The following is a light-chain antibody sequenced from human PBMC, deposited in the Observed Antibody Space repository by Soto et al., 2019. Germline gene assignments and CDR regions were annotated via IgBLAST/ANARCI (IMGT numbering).Light chain of an antibody. J-gene: IGKJ1*01. Sequence: IQMTRSPSSLSASVGDIVTITCRASQSISSYLNWYQQKPGKAPKLLIYDASNLESGVPSRFSGSGSGTEFTLTISSLQPEDFGIYYCQQYENYWTFGQGTKADIK. CDR3: QQYENYWT. CDR1: QSISSY. CDR2: DAS. V-gene: IGKV1-5*01.